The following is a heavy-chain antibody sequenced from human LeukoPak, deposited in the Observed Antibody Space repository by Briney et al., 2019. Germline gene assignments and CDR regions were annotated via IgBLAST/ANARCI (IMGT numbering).Heavy chain of an antibody. Sequence: AAVKVSCKASGYTFTSYGISWVRQAPGQGLEWMGWISAYNGNTNYAQKLQGRVTMTTDTSTSTAYMELRSLRSDDTAVYYCARVVYSYGSYYYYYYMDVWGKGTTVTISS. J-gene: IGHJ6*03. CDR2: ISAYNGNT. V-gene: IGHV1-18*01. CDR1: GYTFTSYG. CDR3: ARVVYSYGSYYYYYYMDV. D-gene: IGHD5-18*01.